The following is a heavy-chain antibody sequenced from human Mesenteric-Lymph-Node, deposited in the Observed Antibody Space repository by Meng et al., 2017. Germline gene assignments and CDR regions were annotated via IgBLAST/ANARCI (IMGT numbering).Heavy chain of an antibody. Sequence: SETLSLTCTVSGYSISSGYYWGWIRQPPGKGLEWIGSIYHSGSTYYNPSLKSRVTISVDTSKNQFSLKLSSVTAADTAVYYSARLRREYSSSWVADYYFDYWGQGTLVTVSS. CDR2: IYHSGST. J-gene: IGHJ4*02. CDR3: ARLRREYSSSWVADYYFDY. V-gene: IGHV4-38-2*02. D-gene: IGHD6-13*01. CDR1: GYSISSGYY.